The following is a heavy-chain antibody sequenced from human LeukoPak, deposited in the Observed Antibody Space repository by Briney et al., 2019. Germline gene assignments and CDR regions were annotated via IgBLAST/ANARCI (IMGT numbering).Heavy chain of an antibody. Sequence: SETLSLTCTVSGGSIRSYYWSWIRQPPGKGLEWIGYIYYSGSTNYNPSLKSRVTISVDTSKNQFSLKLSSVTAADTAVYYCARSYDAGYFQHWGQGTLVTVSS. D-gene: IGHD2-8*01. CDR1: GGSIRSYY. V-gene: IGHV4-59*01. CDR3: ARSYDAGYFQH. CDR2: IYYSGST. J-gene: IGHJ1*01.